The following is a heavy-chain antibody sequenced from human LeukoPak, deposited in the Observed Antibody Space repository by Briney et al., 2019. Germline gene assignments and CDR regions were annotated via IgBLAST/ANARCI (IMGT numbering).Heavy chain of an antibody. D-gene: IGHD1-26*01. CDR1: GLTFSTYY. V-gene: IGHV4-4*07. J-gene: IGHJ4*02. CDR3: ARVRVGALWYFDY. Sequence: AGTLCLSCVASGLTFSTYYWSWIRQAAGKGLEWIGRIYTSGSTNYNPSLKSRVTMSVDTSKNQFSLKLSSVTAADTAVYYCARVRVGALWYFDYWGQGTLVTVSS. CDR2: IYTSGST.